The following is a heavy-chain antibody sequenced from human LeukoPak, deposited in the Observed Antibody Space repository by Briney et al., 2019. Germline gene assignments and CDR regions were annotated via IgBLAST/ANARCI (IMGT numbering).Heavy chain of an antibody. CDR2: XXXNSGGT. D-gene: IGHD6-13*01. Sequence: GASVKVSCKASGYTFTGYYMHWVRQAPGQXFXXXXXXXXNSGGTNYAQKFQGRVTMTRDTSISTAYMELSRLRSDDTAVYYCARGPQGSSWTYYYYGMDVWGQGTTVTVSS. CDR3: ARGPQGSSWTYYYYGMDV. V-gene: IGHV1-2*02. J-gene: IGHJ6*02. CDR1: GYTFTGYY.